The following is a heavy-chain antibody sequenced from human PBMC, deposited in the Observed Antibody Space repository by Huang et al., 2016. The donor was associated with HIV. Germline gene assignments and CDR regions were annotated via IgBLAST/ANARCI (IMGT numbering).Heavy chain of an antibody. V-gene: IGHV4-39*01. D-gene: IGHD3-22*01. CDR1: GGSIKSTNFY. CDR3: VRQTFYYDSGGYPPDY. Sequence: HLQESGPGLVKPSETLSLTCSVSGGSIKSTNFYWGWIRQPPGKGLEWIDSIYTSGDTSYNPALKSRVTSAVDTSKKQFSLKLNFVTAADTAIYYCVRQTFYYDSGGYPPDYWGQGTLVIVSS. J-gene: IGHJ4*02. CDR2: IYTSGDT.